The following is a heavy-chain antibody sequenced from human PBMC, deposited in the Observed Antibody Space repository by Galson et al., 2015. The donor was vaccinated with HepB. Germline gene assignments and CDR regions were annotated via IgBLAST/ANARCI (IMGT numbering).Heavy chain of an antibody. J-gene: IGHJ4*02. D-gene: IGHD2-2*01. CDR2: ISNNGGTT. Sequence: SLRLSCAASGFTFSSYAMSWVRQAPGKGLDWVSGISNNGGTTYYADSVKGRLTISRDNSKNTLYLQMDSPRAEDTAVYYCAKMKEGYCSGSSCHLAFDYWGQGSLATVSS. CDR3: AKMKEGYCSGSSCHLAFDY. V-gene: IGHV3-23*01. CDR1: GFTFSSYA.